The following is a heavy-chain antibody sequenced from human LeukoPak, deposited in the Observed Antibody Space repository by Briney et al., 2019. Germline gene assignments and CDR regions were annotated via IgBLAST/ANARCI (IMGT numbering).Heavy chain of an antibody. V-gene: IGHV1-69-2*01. D-gene: IGHD3-22*01. CDR2: VDPEDGET. CDR1: GYTFTDYY. J-gene: IGHJ3*02. CDR3: ARDGAYYYDSSGYSDAFDI. Sequence: GASVKISCKASGYTFTDYYMHWVQQAPGKGLEWMGRVDPEDGETIYAEKFQGRVTITADTSTSTVYMELSSLRSEDTAVYYCARDGAYYYDSSGYSDAFDIWGQGTMVTVSS.